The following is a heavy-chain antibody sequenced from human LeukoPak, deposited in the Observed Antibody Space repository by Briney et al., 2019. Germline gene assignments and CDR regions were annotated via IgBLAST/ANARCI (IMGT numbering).Heavy chain of an antibody. D-gene: IGHD3-3*01. CDR1: GFTFSSYA. Sequence: GGSLRLSCAASGFTFSSYAMTWVRQAPGKGLEWVSSISSSSSYIYYADSVKGRFTISRDNAKNSLYLQMNSLRAEDTAVYYCARAKTILFSEDAFDIWGQGTMVTVSS. CDR3: ARAKTILFSEDAFDI. V-gene: IGHV3-21*01. J-gene: IGHJ3*02. CDR2: ISSSSSYI.